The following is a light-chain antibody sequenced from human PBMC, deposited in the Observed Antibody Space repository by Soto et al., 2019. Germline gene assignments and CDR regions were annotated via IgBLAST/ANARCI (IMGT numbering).Light chain of an antibody. CDR2: DTS. CDR1: QGIGDT. CDR3: QQYNGYSTWK. V-gene: IGKV3-15*01. J-gene: IGKJ1*01. Sequence: EVVMRQSPPTLSVSPGWGATVSCRGSQGIGDTLAWYQHKPGQTPRLLIYDTSTRATGVPTRFSGSGSGTEFTLTIRSLQPDDFATYYCQQYNGYSTWKFGQGTKGAIK.